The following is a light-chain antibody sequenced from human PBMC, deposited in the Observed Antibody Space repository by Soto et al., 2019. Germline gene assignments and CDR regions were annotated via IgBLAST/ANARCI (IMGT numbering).Light chain of an antibody. CDR2: DAS. J-gene: IGKJ1*01. CDR1: QSISSW. CDR3: QQYKSYSPRT. V-gene: IGKV1-5*01. Sequence: DIQLTQSPSTLSASVGDRVTITCRASQSISSWLAWYQQKPGKAPDLLISDASRLESGVPSRFSGSGSGTEFTVTISDLQPDDFATYYCQQYKSYSPRTFGQGTKVEIK.